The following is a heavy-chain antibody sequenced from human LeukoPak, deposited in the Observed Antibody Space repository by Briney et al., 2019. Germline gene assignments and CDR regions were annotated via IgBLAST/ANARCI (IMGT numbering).Heavy chain of an antibody. Sequence: SETLSLTCAVSGGSISSDHWWTWVRQSPGKGLEWIGEVLHNGRTKYNPPFQSRVTMSIDNSKNHFSLKLTSVTAADTAVYYCKSRAHEVVTASDFWGQGTQVTVST. CDR2: VLHNGRT. CDR1: GGSISSDHW. D-gene: IGHD2-21*02. V-gene: IGHV4-4*02. J-gene: IGHJ4*02. CDR3: KSRAHEVVTASDF.